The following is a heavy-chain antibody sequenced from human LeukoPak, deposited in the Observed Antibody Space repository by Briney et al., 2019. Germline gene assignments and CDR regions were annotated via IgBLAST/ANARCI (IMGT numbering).Heavy chain of an antibody. CDR2: IKQDGSEK. J-gene: IGHJ3*02. Sequence: GGSLRLSCAASGFTFSSYWMSWARQAPGKGLEWVANIKQDGSEKYYVDSVKGRFTISRDNAKNSLYLQMNSLRAEDTAVYYCARVELLWFGELLSTRPDAFDIWGQGTMVTVSS. D-gene: IGHD3-10*01. V-gene: IGHV3-7*01. CDR3: ARVELLWFGELLSTRPDAFDI. CDR1: GFTFSSYW.